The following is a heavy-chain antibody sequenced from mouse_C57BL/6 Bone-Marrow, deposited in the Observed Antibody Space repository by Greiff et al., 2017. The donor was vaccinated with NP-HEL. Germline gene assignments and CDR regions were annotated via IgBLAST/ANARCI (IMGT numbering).Heavy chain of an antibody. V-gene: IGHV1-7*01. CDR2: INSTSGYT. J-gene: IGHJ3*01. CDR1: LSTFTSYW. Sequence: QVPLQQSGAALAQPRASVQLSCKASLSTFTSYWIHSVKQRLGQGLSWVEHINSTSGYTKSNQKFKVKATLTADKSSSTAYMQLSSLTYEDSAVYYCARRGDGYYDWFAYWGQGTLVTVSA. CDR3: ARRGDGYYDWFAY. D-gene: IGHD2-3*01.